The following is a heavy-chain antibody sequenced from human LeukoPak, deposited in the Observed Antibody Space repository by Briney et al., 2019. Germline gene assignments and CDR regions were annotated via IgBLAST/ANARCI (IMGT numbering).Heavy chain of an antibody. V-gene: IGHV3-48*03. CDR2: ISSSGSTI. D-gene: IGHD5-24*01. CDR1: GFTFSSYE. Sequence: PGGSLRLSCAASGFTFSSYEMNWVRQAPGKGLEWVSYISSSGSTIYYADSVKGRFTISRDNAKNSLYLRMNSLRAEDTAVYYCARVGGGYNPFDYWGQGTLVTVSS. J-gene: IGHJ4*02. CDR3: ARVGGGYNPFDY.